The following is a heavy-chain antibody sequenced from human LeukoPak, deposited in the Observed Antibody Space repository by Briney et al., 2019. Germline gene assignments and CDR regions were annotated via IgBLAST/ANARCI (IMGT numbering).Heavy chain of an antibody. J-gene: IGHJ2*01. CDR2: TSGIGDNT. Sequence: GGSLRLSCAASGFTFSSYAMSWVRQAPGKWLEWVSATSGIGDNTYYADSVKGRFTISRDNSKSTLYLQMNSLRAEDTAVYYCARTPWNWYFDLWGRGTLVTVSS. D-gene: IGHD1-14*01. CDR1: GFTFSSYA. CDR3: ARTPWNWYFDL. V-gene: IGHV3-23*01.